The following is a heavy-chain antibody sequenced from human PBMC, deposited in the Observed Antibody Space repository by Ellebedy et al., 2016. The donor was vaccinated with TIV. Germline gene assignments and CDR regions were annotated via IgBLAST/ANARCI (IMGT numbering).Heavy chain of an antibody. D-gene: IGHD2-15*01. V-gene: IGHV3-48*04. CDR1: GFTFSSHS. J-gene: IGHJ4*02. CDR2: ITGSTGII. Sequence: GESLKISCAASGFTFSSHSMNWVRQAPGKGLEWVSFITGSTGIIYYADSVKGRFTISRDSAKNTLYLQMNSLRAEDTAVYYCARGVVGAGNGNEYWGRGTLVTVSS. CDR3: ARGVVGAGNGNEY.